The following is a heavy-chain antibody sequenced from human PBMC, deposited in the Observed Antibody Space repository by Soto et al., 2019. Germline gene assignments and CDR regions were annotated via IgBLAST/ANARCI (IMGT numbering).Heavy chain of an antibody. CDR2: IYYSGST. J-gene: IGHJ4*02. CDR1: DGSISSGCYY. V-gene: IGHV4-31*03. CDR3: ARGPWGVSNSFDY. Sequence: SETPSLTCTVSDGSISSGCYYWSWIRQHPGKGLEWIGYIYYSGSTYYNPSLKSRVTISVDTSKNQFSLKLSSVTAADTAVYYCARGPWGVSNSFDYWGQGTLVTVSS. D-gene: IGHD3-10*01.